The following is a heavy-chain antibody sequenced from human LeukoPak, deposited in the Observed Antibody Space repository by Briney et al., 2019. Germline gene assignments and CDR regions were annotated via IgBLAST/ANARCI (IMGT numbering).Heavy chain of an antibody. J-gene: IGHJ6*03. D-gene: IGHD3-3*01. Sequence: SETLSLTCAVYGGSFSGYYWSWIRQPPGKGLEWIGEINHSGSTNYNPSLKSRVTLSVDTSKNQFSLKLNSVTAADTAVYYCARGGFGDYYYYYMDVWGKGTTVTISS. V-gene: IGHV4-34*01. CDR3: ARGGFGDYYYYYMDV. CDR1: GGSFSGYY. CDR2: INHSGST.